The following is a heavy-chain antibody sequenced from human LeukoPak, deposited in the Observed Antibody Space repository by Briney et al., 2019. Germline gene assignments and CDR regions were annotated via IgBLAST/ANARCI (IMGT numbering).Heavy chain of an antibody. Sequence: GGSLRLSCAASGFTFSDYYMSWIRQAPGKGLEWISYISGSGRTIHYADSVKGRLTISRDNAKNSLYLQMNSLRAEDTAVYYCARVRYALNYGSGTPDAFDIWGQGTMVTVSS. V-gene: IGHV3-11*01. J-gene: IGHJ3*02. CDR3: ARVRYALNYGSGTPDAFDI. CDR2: ISGSGRTI. D-gene: IGHD3-10*01. CDR1: GFTFSDYY.